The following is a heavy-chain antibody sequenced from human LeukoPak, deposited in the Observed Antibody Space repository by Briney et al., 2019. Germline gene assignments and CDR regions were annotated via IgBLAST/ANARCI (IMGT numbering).Heavy chain of an antibody. Sequence: GGTLRLSCAASGFTFSSYGMSWVRQAPGKGLEWVSAISGSGVSTYYADSVKGRFTISRDNAKNSLYLQMNSLRVEDTAVYYCARGGAARPDFWGQGTLVTVSS. J-gene: IGHJ4*02. V-gene: IGHV3-23*01. CDR2: ISGSGVST. CDR3: ARGGAARPDF. CDR1: GFTFSSYG. D-gene: IGHD6-6*01.